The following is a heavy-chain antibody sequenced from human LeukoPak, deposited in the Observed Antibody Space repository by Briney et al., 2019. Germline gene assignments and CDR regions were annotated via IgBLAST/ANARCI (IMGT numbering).Heavy chain of an antibody. D-gene: IGHD4-17*01. Sequence: SETLSLTCTVSGGSISSYYWSWIRQPPGKGLEWIGYIYYSGSTNYNPSLKSRVTISVDTSKNRFSLKLSSVTAADTAVYYCARDRGHDYGDYNLFDYWGQGSLVTVSS. CDR1: GGSISSYY. V-gene: IGHV4-59*01. CDR2: IYYSGST. J-gene: IGHJ4*02. CDR3: ARDRGHDYGDYNLFDY.